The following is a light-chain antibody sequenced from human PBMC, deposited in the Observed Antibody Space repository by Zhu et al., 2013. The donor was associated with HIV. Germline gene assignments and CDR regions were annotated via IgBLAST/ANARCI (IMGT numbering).Light chain of an antibody. CDR2: GAS. J-gene: IGKJ1*01. CDR3: QQYDDWPPGGA. V-gene: IGKV3-15*01. CDR1: QTINN. Sequence: EIVMTQSPATLSLSPGERATLSCRASQTINNLAWYQQKAGQAPRLLMYGASARAPGIPGRFSGSGSGTEFTLTISSLQSDDIAVYYCQQYDDWPPGGAFGQGTKVEI.